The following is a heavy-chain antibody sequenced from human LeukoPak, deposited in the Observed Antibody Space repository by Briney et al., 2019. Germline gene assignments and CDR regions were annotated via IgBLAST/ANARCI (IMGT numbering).Heavy chain of an antibody. J-gene: IGHJ6*03. CDR2: IIPIFGTA. Sequence: ASVKVSCKASGGTFSSYAISWVRQAPGQGLEWMGGIIPIFGTANYAQKFQGRVTITADESTSTAYMELSSLRSEDTAVYCCARGHLADRWDYYYMDVWGKGTTVTVSS. D-gene: IGHD6-6*01. CDR3: ARGHLADRWDYYYMDV. CDR1: GGTFSSYA. V-gene: IGHV1-69*13.